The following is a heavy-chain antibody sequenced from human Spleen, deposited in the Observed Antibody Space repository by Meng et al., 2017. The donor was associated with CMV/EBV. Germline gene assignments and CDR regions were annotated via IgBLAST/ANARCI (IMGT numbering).Heavy chain of an antibody. CDR2: IYRSGST. CDR1: GFTVNENY. J-gene: IGHJ4*02. Sequence: GESLKISCSASGFTVNENYMSWVRQAPGKGLEWVSVIYRSGSTYYADSVKGRFTISRDNSKNMVYLQMNSLRLDDTAIYYCAREGSCNSPDCPIRISRFFDYWGQGTLVTVSS. V-gene: IGHV3-66*01. D-gene: IGHD2/OR15-2a*01. CDR3: AREGSCNSPDCPIRISRFFDY.